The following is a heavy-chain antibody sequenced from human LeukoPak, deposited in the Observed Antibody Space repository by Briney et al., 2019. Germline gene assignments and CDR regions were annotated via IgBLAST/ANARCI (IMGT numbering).Heavy chain of an antibody. D-gene: IGHD6-13*01. J-gene: IGHJ4*02. CDR2: INSSSSYI. Sequence: GESLTLSCAASGFSFSSYSMSWVRQAPGKGLEWVSSINSSSSYIYYADSVKGRFIISRDNAKNSLYLQMNSLRAEDTAVYNCARDRWDSSWLYYFDYWGQGNLVTVSS. V-gene: IGHV3-21*01. CDR3: ARDRWDSSWLYYFDY. CDR1: GFSFSSYS.